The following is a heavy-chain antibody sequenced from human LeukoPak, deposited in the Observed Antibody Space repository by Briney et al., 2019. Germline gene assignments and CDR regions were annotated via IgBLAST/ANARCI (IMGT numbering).Heavy chain of an antibody. J-gene: IGHJ5*02. V-gene: IGHV1-46*01. D-gene: IGHD2-15*01. CDR1: GYTFTSYY. CDR3: ARSGYCSGGSCLRWFDP. CDR2: INPSGNST. Sequence: ASVKVSCKASGYTFTSYYMHWLRQTPGQGLEWMGIINPSGNSTDYAQKFQGRVTMTRDTSTSTVYMELSSLRSEDTAVYYCARSGYCSGGSCLRWFDPWGQGTLVTVSS.